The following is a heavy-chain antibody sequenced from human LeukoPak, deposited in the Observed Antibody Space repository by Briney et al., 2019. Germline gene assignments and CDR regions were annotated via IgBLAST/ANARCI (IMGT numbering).Heavy chain of an antibody. CDR1: GFTLSTYT. D-gene: IGHD6-19*01. Sequence: GRSLRLSCAASGFTLSTYTMHWVRQAPGKGLEWVAVISNDGSKKYYADSVKGRFTISRDTSKNTLYLQMNSLRAEDTAVYYCARDAAVAGAVNWFDPWGQGTLVTVSS. J-gene: IGHJ5*02. V-gene: IGHV3-30-3*01. CDR3: ARDAAVAGAVNWFDP. CDR2: ISNDGSKK.